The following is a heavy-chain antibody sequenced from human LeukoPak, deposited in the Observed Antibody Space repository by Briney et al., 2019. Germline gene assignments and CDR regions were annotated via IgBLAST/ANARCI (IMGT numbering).Heavy chain of an antibody. V-gene: IGHV3-7*01. CDR2: IKQDGSEK. CDR3: ARLYCSSTSCYYHAFDI. CDR1: GFTFGDYA. J-gene: IGHJ3*02. D-gene: IGHD2-2*01. Sequence: PGGSLRLSCTASGFTFGDYAMSWVRQAPGKGLEWVANIKQDGSEKYYVDSVKGRFTISRDNAKNSLYLQMNSLRAEDTAVYYCARLYCSSTSCYYHAFDIWGQGTMVTVSS.